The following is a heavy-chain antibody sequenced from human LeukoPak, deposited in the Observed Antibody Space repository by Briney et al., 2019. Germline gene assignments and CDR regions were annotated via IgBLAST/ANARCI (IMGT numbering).Heavy chain of an antibody. D-gene: IGHD3-22*01. V-gene: IGHV4-4*02. CDR3: ARSPGGYYDGSGYYYVSEYFQH. CDR1: GGSISSSYW. CDR2: IYHSGST. J-gene: IGHJ1*01. Sequence: SETLSLTCAVSGGSISSSYWWCWVRQPPGKGLEWIGEIYHSGSTNYNPSLKSRVTISVDKSKNQFSLKLSSVTAADTAVYYWARSPGGYYDGSGYYYVSEYFQHWGQGTLVTVSS.